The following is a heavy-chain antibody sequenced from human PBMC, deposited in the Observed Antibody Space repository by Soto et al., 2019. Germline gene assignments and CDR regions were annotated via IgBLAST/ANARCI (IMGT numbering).Heavy chain of an antibody. CDR1: GFTFSSYS. CDR2: ISSSSSTI. CDR3: ARRKHIVVVTASLSWYFDL. Sequence: EVQLVESGGGLVQPGGSLRLSCAASGFTFSSYSMNWVRQAPGKGLEWVSYISSSSSTIYYADSVKGRFTISRDNAKNSLYLQMNSLRDEDTAVYYCARRKHIVVVTASLSWYFDLWGRGTLVTVSS. D-gene: IGHD2-21*02. V-gene: IGHV3-48*02. J-gene: IGHJ2*01.